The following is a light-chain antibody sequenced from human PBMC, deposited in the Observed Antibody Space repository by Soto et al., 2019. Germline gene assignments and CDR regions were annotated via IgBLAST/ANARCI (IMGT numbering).Light chain of an antibody. Sequence: DIPMTQSPSTLSASVGDRVTITCRASQSISSWLAWYQQKPGKAPKLLIYDASSLESGVPSRFSGSGSGTEFTLTISILQPDDFATYYCQQYNSYPWTSGQGTKVEIK. CDR2: DAS. J-gene: IGKJ1*01. CDR1: QSISSW. CDR3: QQYNSYPWT. V-gene: IGKV1-5*01.